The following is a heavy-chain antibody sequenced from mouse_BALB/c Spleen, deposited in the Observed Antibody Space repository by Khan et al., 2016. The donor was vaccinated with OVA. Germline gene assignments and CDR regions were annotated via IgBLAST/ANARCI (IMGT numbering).Heavy chain of an antibody. CDR3: ARGGAAYYRNDGGAMEY. J-gene: IGHJ4*01. CDR1: GYTFTTAG. CDR2: INTHSGVP. Sequence: QIQLVQSGPELKKPGETVRISCKASGYTFTTAGIQWVQQMPGKGLKWIGWINTHSGVPKYAEDFKGRFAFSLDISVNTAYLQITNLKNEDTATDFCARGGAAYYRNDGGAMEYWGQGTSVTVNS. D-gene: IGHD2-14*01. V-gene: IGHV9-4*02.